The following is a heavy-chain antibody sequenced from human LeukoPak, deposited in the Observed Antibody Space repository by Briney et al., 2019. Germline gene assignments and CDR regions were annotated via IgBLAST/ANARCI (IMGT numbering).Heavy chain of an antibody. CDR3: ARGIVVYGMDV. Sequence: SETLSLTCTVSGASISKYYWSWIRQPPGKGLEWIGYISYSGSTHYDPSLKSRVTISVDTSKNQFSLKLSSVTAADTAVYYCARGIVVYGMDVWGQGTTVTVSS. V-gene: IGHV4-59*01. D-gene: IGHD2-21*01. CDR1: GASISKYY. J-gene: IGHJ6*02. CDR2: ISYSGST.